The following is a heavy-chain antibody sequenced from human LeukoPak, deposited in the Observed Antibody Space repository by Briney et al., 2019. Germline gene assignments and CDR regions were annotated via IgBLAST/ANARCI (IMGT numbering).Heavy chain of an antibody. CDR3: ARDPYDSSSYYYSYFDY. V-gene: IGHV1-2*02. D-gene: IGHD3-22*01. CDR2: INPNSGGT. Sequence: ASVKVSCKASGYTFTGYYMHWVRQAPGQGLEWMGWINPNSGGTKYAQKFQGRVTMTRDTSISTAYMELSRLRSDDTAVYYCARDPYDSSSYYYSYFDYWGQGTLVTVSS. J-gene: IGHJ4*02. CDR1: GYTFTGYY.